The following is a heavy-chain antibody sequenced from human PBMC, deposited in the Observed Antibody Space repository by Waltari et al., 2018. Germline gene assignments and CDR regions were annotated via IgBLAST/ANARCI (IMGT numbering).Heavy chain of an antibody. J-gene: IGHJ3*02. D-gene: IGHD2-21*02. CDR3: ARRELVVTKGAFDI. V-gene: IGHV5-51*01. Sequence: DVQLVQSGAEVKKPGESLKISCKGSGYSFPSYWIGWVRQMPGKGLEWMGSIYPGDSDTRYSPSFQGQVTISDDKSISTAYLQWSSRKASDTAMYYCARRELVVTKGAFDIWGQGTMVTVSS. CDR2: IYPGDSDT. CDR1: GYSFPSYW.